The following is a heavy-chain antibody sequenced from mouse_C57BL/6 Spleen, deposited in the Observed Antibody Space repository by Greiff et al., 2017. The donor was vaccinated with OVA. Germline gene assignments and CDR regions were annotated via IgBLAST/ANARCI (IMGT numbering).Heavy chain of an antibody. V-gene: IGHV1-7*01. CDR3: ARSYDYDASWFAY. CDR2: INPSSGYT. Sequence: VQRVESGAELAKPGASVKLSCKASGYTFTSYWMHWVKQRPGQGLEWIGYINPSSGYTKYNQKFKDKATLTADKSSSTAYMQLSSLTYEDSAVYYCARSYDYDASWFAYWGQGTLVTVSA. J-gene: IGHJ3*01. D-gene: IGHD2-4*01. CDR1: GYTFTSYW.